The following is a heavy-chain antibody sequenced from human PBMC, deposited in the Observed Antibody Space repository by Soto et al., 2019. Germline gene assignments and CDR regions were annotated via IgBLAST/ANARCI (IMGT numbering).Heavy chain of an antibody. J-gene: IGHJ4*02. CDR2: INHSGST. Sequence: QVQLQQWGAGLLKPSETLSLTCAVYGGSFSGYYWTWIRQPPGTGLEWIGEINHSGSTNYNPSLKSRVPISVDPSNNQFSLKLTSVTAADTAVYYCARDKITGLFDYWGQGTLVTVSS. V-gene: IGHV4-34*01. D-gene: IGHD2-8*02. CDR3: ARDKITGLFDY. CDR1: GGSFSGYY.